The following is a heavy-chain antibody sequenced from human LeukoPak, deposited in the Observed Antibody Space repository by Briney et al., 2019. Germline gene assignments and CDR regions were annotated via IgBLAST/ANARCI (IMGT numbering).Heavy chain of an antibody. J-gene: IGHJ6*02. V-gene: IGHV3-21*01. CDR1: GFTFSSYS. CDR2: ISSSSSYI. CDR3: ARDRIVATIGYYYGMDV. Sequence: GGSLRLSCAASGFTFSSYSMNWVRQAPGEGLEWVSSISSSSSYIYYADSVKGRFTIFRDNAKNSLYLQMNSLRAEDTAAYYCARDRIVATIGYYYGMDVWGQGTTVTVSS. D-gene: IGHD5-12*01.